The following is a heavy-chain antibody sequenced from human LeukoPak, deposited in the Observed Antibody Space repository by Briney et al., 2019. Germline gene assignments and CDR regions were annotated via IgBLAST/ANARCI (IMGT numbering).Heavy chain of an antibody. CDR3: ARDILAGIYSYGPDY. Sequence: PGGSLRLSCAASGFTFSSYGMSWARQAPGKGLEWVSYISSSSSTIYYADSVKGRFTISRDNAKNSLYLQMNSLRAEDTAVYYCARDILAGIYSYGPDYWGQGTLVTVSS. CDR2: ISSSSSTI. V-gene: IGHV3-48*01. J-gene: IGHJ4*02. CDR1: GFTFSSYG. D-gene: IGHD5-18*01.